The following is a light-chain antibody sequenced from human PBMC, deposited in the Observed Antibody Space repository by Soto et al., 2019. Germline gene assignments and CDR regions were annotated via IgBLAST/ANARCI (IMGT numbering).Light chain of an antibody. Sequence: QSVLTQPASVSGSPGQSITISCTGTSSDVGSYNLVSWYQQHPGKAPKLMIYEVSKRPSGVSNGFSGSKSGNTASLTISGLQAEDEADYYWCSYAGSSIFHYVFGTGTKVTVL. V-gene: IGLV2-23*02. CDR2: EVS. J-gene: IGLJ1*01. CDR1: SSDVGSYNL. CDR3: CSYAGSSIFHYV.